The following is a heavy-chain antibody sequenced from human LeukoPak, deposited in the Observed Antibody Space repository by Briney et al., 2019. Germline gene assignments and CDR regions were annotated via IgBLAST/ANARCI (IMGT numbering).Heavy chain of an antibody. V-gene: IGHV1-69*04. CDR3: AREKVGATNRYFDY. D-gene: IGHD1-26*01. CDR1: VGTFSSYA. J-gene: IGHJ4*02. Sequence: GASVKVSCKASVGTFSSYAISWVRQAPGQGLEWMGRIIPILGIASYAQKFRGRVTITADKSTSTAYIQLSSLRSEDTAVYYCAREKVGATNRYFDYWGQGTQVTVSS. CDR2: IIPILGIA.